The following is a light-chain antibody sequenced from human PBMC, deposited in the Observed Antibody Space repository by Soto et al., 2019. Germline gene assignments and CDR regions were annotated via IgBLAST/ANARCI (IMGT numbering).Light chain of an antibody. V-gene: IGLV2-14*01. CDR3: SSYTSSSLYV. CDR1: SSDVGGSNY. J-gene: IGLJ1*01. CDR2: DVS. Sequence: QSVLTQPASVSGSPGQSITISCTGTSSDVGGSNYVSWYQQLPGKAPKLMIYDVSDRPSGVSNRFSGSKSGNTAFLAISGLQAEDEADYYCSSYTSSSLYVFGTGTKVTLL.